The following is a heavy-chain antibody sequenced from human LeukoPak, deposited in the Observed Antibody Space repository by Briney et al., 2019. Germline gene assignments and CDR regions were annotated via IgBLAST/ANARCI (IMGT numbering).Heavy chain of an antibody. CDR3: ARTRTPYYDFWSGSQGDYYYMDV. V-gene: IGHV4-61*02. Sequence: SETLSLTCTVSGGSISSGSYYWSWIRQPAGKGLEWIGRIYTSGSTNYNPSLKSRATISVDTSKNQFSLKLSSVTAADTAVYYCARTRTPYYDFWSGSQGDYYYMDVWGKGTTVTVSS. CDR1: GGSISSGSYY. D-gene: IGHD3-3*01. J-gene: IGHJ6*03. CDR2: IYTSGST.